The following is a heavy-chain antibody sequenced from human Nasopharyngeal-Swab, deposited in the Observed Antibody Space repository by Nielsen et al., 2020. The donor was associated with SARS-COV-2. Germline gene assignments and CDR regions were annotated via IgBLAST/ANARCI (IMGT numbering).Heavy chain of an antibody. V-gene: IGHV4-61*01. CDR2: IYYSGST. CDR3: ARTQYCSGTSCSFPIDY. D-gene: IGHD2-2*01. J-gene: IGHJ4*02. Sequence: SETLSLTCTVSGGSVSSGSYYWSWIRQPPGKGLEWIGYIYYSGSTNYNPSLKSRVTISVDTSKNQFSLKLSSVTAADTAVYYCARTQYCSGTSCSFPIDYWGQGTLVTVSS. CDR1: GGSVSSGSYY.